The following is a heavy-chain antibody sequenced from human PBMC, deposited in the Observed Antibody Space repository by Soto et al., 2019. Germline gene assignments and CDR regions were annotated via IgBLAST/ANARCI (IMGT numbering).Heavy chain of an antibody. V-gene: IGHV3-23*01. CDR3: AKDLCSGGSCYYYYGMDV. CDR2: ISGSGGST. Sequence: GGSLRLSCAASGFTFRSYAMSWVRQAPGKGLEWVSAISGSGGSTYYADSVKGRFTISRDNSKNTLYLQMNSLRAEDTAVYYCAKDLCSGGSCYYYYGMDVWGQGTTVTVSS. CDR1: GFTFRSYA. J-gene: IGHJ6*02. D-gene: IGHD2-15*01.